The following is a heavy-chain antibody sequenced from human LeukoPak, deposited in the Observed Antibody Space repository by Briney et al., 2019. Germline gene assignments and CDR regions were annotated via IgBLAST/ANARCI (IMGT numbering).Heavy chain of an antibody. V-gene: IGHV4-39*07. CDR2: VYYRGNT. CDR3: ARHRYLWPNYWYFDL. CDR1: GGSISSNTYY. D-gene: IGHD1-14*01. Sequence: SETLSLTRSVSGGSISSNTYYWVWLRQPPGKGLEWIGNVYYRGNTYYNPSLKSRVTISVGTSKNQFSLKLSSVNAADTAVYYCARHRYLWPNYWYFDLWGRGTLVTVSS. J-gene: IGHJ2*01.